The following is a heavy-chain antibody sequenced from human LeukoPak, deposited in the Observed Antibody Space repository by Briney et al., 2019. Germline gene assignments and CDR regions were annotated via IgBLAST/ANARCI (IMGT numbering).Heavy chain of an antibody. V-gene: IGHV3-21*01. J-gene: IGHJ4*02. Sequence: GGSLRLSCAASGFTFSSYSVNWVRQAPGTGLEWVSISSRDSRTIIYTDSVKGRCAISRDNAKNSLYLLMDSLRAEDTAVYFCAASPPGGPVDYWGQGALVSVSS. CDR1: GFTFSSYS. CDR3: AASPPGGPVDY. D-gene: IGHD3-16*01. CDR2: SSRDSRTI.